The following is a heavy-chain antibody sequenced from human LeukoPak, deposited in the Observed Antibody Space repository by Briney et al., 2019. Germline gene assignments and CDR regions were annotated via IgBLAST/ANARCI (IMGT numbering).Heavy chain of an antibody. D-gene: IGHD5-12*01. Sequence: GGSLRLSAVASGGPLGGNGIHGARQAPGKGLEGVAVISFEGTNKYYADSVKGRFTISRDNQKNTLYLKMYSLRAEDTAVYYCANHVYRGYDFDFDIWGQGTKVTVSS. CDR2: ISFEGTNK. J-gene: IGHJ3*02. V-gene: IGHV3-30*18. CDR1: GGPLGGNG. CDR3: ANHVYRGYDFDFDI.